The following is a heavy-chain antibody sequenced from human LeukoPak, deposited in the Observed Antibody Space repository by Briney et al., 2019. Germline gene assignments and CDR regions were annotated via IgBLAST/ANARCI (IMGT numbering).Heavy chain of an antibody. CDR2: IYYSGST. CDR3: ARHDCPNYYGAGRGGILNDY. J-gene: IGHJ4*02. CDR1: GGSISSSSYY. D-gene: IGHD3-10*01. Sequence: SETLSLTCTVSGGSISSSSYYWGWIRQPPGKGLEWIGSIYYSGSTYYNPSLKSRVTIFVDTSKNQFSLKLSSVTAADTAVYYCARHDCPNYYGAGRGGILNDYWGQGTLVTVSS. V-gene: IGHV4-39*01.